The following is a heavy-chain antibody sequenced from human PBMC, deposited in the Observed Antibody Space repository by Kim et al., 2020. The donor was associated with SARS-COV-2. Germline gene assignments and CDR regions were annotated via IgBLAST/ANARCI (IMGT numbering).Heavy chain of an antibody. CDR2: INPSGGST. D-gene: IGHD6-13*01. J-gene: IGHJ6*02. Sequence: ASVKVSCKASGYTFTSYYMHWVRQAPGQGLEWMGIINPSGGSTSYAQKFQGRVTMTRDTSTSTVYMELSSLRSEDTAVYYCARAKLLSSWFSFDYYGMDVWGQGTTVTVSS. V-gene: IGHV1-46*01. CDR1: GYTFTSYY. CDR3: ARAKLLSSWFSFDYYGMDV.